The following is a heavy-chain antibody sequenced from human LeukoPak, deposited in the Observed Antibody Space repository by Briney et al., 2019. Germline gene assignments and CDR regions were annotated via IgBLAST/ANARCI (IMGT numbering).Heavy chain of an antibody. J-gene: IGHJ4*02. CDR3: ARWGSGKSFDY. D-gene: IGHD3-10*01. Sequence: GGSLRLSCAASGLIFSGYGMHWVRQAPGKGLEWVAVIWYDGSNKYYTDSVKGRFTISRDNSKNTLYLQMNSLRVEDTAVYYCARWGSGKSFDYWGQGTLVTVSS. CDR2: IWYDGSNK. V-gene: IGHV3-33*01. CDR1: GLIFSGYG.